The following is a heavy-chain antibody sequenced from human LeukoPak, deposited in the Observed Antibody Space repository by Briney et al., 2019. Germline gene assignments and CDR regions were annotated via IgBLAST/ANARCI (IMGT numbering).Heavy chain of an antibody. D-gene: IGHD6-19*01. CDR3: ARESRYSSGLYPYFDY. CDR1: GGSISSSSYY. Sequence: SEALSLTCTVSGGSISSSSYYWGWVRQPPGKGLEWIGSVYYRGSTDYNPSLKGRVTISVDTSKNHFSLKLSSVTAADTAVYYCARESRYSSGLYPYFDYWGQGTLVTVSS. V-gene: IGHV4-39*02. J-gene: IGHJ4*02. CDR2: VYYRGST.